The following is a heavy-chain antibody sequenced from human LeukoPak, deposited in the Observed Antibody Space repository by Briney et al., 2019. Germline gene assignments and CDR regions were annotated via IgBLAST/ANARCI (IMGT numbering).Heavy chain of an antibody. CDR3: ARDLNGGLIGY. V-gene: IGHV1-18*01. D-gene: IGHD2-8*01. J-gene: IGHJ4*02. CDR1: GYSFTNYG. CDR2: ISAKNGNA. Sequence: ASVKVSCKASGYSFTNYGVAWVRQAPGQGPEWMGWISAKNGNANYAQQFQGRVTMTIETSTNTAYMELRSLRSDDTAVYYCARDLNGGLIGYWGQGTLATVSS.